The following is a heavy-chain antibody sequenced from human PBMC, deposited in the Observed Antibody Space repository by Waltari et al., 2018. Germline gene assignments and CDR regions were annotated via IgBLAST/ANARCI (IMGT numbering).Heavy chain of an antibody. D-gene: IGHD1-1*01. CDR1: GFTISRFW. CDR2: IGPDGSDK. CDR3: VGWNDPINS. J-gene: IGHJ4*02. V-gene: IGHV3-7*01. Sequence: EAQLVQSGGGLVQPGGPLPLSCAASGFTISRFWMTGIRQAPGQGLQWVAHIGPDGSDKYYVDSVKGRFTLSRDNAENSLLLQMSSLRVEDTALYYCVGWNDPINSWGQGTLVAVSS.